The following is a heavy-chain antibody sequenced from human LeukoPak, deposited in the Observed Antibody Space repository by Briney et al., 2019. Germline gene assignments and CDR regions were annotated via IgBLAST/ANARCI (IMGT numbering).Heavy chain of an antibody. CDR3: ARRRGLGKLSPIVVVPAAISSFDP. CDR2: IIPNSGGT. D-gene: IGHD2-2*01. CDR1: GYTFTSYG. V-gene: IGHV1-2*02. Sequence: ASVKVSCKASGYTFTSYGISWVRQAPGQGLEWMGWIIPNSGGTNYAQKFQGRVTMTRDTSISTAYMELSRLRSDDTAVYYCARRRGLGKLSPIVVVPAAISSFDPWGQGTLVTVSS. J-gene: IGHJ5*02.